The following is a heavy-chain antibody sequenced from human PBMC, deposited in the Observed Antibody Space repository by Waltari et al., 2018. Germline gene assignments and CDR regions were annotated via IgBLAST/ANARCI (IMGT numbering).Heavy chain of an antibody. CDR3: ARDRRDDNNSVRWLDP. J-gene: IGHJ5*02. D-gene: IGHD1-1*01. V-gene: IGHV1-18*01. CDR2: ISAYNGNT. CDR1: GYLFRNFG. Sequence: QIQLVQSGGEVKKPGASVNVSCKASGYLFRNFGIFWVRQAPGQGLEYMGWISAYNGNTNYAQNFQGRLTLTTDTSASTAYMELNSLTSDDTAVYFCARDRRDDNNSVRWLDPWGQGTLVTVSS.